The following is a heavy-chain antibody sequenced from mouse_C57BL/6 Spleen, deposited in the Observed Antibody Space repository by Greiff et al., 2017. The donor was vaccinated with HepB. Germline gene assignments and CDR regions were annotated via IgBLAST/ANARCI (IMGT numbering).Heavy chain of an antibody. CDR2: ISSGSSTI. CDR3: ARPMRGNYVAY. J-gene: IGHJ3*01. Sequence: EVHLVESGGGLVKPGGSLKLSCAASGFTFSDYGMHWVRQAPEKGLEWVAYISSGSSTIYYADTMKGRFTISRDNAKNTLFLQMTSLRSEDTAMYYCARPMRGNYVAYWGQGTLVTVSA. V-gene: IGHV5-17*01. D-gene: IGHD2-1*01. CDR1: GFTFSDYG.